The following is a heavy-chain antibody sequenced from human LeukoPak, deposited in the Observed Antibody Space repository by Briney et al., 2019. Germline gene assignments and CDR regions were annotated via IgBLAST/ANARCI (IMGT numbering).Heavy chain of an antibody. J-gene: IGHJ4*02. CDR3: ARSVVVPAYLDS. V-gene: IGHV3-30*03. CDR2: ISYDGSNK. CDR1: GFTFSSYG. Sequence: GGSLRLSCAASGFTFSSYGMHWVRQAPGKGLEWVAVISYDGSNKYYADSVKGRFTISRDNSKNTLYLQMNSLRAEDTAVYYCARSVVVPAYLDSWGQGTLVTVSS. D-gene: IGHD2-2*01.